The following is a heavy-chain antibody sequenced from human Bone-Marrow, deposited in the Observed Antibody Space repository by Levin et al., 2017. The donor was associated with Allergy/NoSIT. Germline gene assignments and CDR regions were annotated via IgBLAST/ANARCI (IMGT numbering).Heavy chain of an antibody. Sequence: SCAASGFTYSYYGMQWVRQAPGKGLEWVSFIPYDGSNTYYTDSVRGRFTISRDNSKNMLYLQMNSLTAEDTAVYYCAKRPTGNYGLADNWGQGTLVTVSS. CDR3: AKRPTGNYGLADN. J-gene: IGHJ4*02. D-gene: IGHD1-7*01. CDR2: IPYDGSNT. V-gene: IGHV3-30*18. CDR1: GFTYSYYG.